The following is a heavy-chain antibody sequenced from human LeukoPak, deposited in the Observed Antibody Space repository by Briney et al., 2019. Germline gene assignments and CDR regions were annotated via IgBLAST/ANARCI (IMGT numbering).Heavy chain of an antibody. CDR2: INTNTGNP. J-gene: IGHJ4*02. CDR3: ARYTTVVNARCFDY. Sequence: VSVKVSCKASGYTFISYALSWVRQAPGQGLEWMGWINTNTGNPTYAQGFTGRFVFSLDTSVSTAYLQISSLKAEDTAVYYCARYTTVVNARCFDYWGQGTLVTVSS. D-gene: IGHD4-23*01. V-gene: IGHV7-4-1*02. CDR1: GYTFISYA.